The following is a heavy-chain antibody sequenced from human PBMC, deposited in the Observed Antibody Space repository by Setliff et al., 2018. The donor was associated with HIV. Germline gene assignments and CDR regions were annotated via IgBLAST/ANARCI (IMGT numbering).Heavy chain of an antibody. CDR2: INCENGDT. J-gene: IGHJ4*02. V-gene: IGHV1-46*01. Sequence: ASVKVSCKTSGYTFTNYYVNWVRQAPGQGLEWMGIINCENGDTTYAQNFKDRVTVTRDTSTSTVHMDLSSLRPEDTAVYYCARETQTGTGSYLNWGQGTLVTVSS. D-gene: IGHD3-10*01. CDR1: GYTFTNYY. CDR3: ARETQTGTGSYLN.